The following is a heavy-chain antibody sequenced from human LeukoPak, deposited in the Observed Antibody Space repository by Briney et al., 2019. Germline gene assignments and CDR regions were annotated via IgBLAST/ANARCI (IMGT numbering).Heavy chain of an antibody. CDR2: IKPSGGTT. CDR3: ARDYDTVEGSGSYPSDY. CDR1: GYSFTSYY. V-gene: IGHV1-46*01. D-gene: IGHD3-10*01. Sequence: ASVKVSCKASGYSFTSYYMHWVRQAPGQGLEWMGIIKPSGGTTAYAQKLQGRVTMTRDTSTGTVYMQLSSLRSDDTAVYYCARDYDTVEGSGSYPSDYWGQGTLVTVSS. J-gene: IGHJ4*02.